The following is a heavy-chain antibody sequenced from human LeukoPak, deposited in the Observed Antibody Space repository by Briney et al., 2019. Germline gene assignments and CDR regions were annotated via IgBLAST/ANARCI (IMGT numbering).Heavy chain of an antibody. CDR3: AREVGDYNWFDP. J-gene: IGHJ5*02. D-gene: IGHD2-21*02. CDR1: GGTFSTDS. V-gene: IGHV1-69*04. Sequence: SVKVSCKASGGTFSTDSITWVRQAPGQGLEWMGRIIPILGIEKYAQKFQGRVTITADTSTSTAYMELSSLRSEDTAVYYRAREVGDYNWFDPWGQGTLVTVSS. CDR2: IIPILGIE.